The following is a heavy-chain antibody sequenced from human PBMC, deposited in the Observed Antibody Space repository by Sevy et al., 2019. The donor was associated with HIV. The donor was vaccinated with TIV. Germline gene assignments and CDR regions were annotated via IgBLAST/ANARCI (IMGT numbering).Heavy chain of an antibody. CDR2: ISGSGSTI. Sequence: GGCLRLSCVGFGFTSSDYYMSWIRQAPGKGLEWVSYISGSGSTIDYVDSVKGRFTISRDNAKNSLYLKMNSLRAEDTAVYYCAREKRQDYYYYGMDVLGQGTTVTVSS. CDR3: AREKRQDYYYYGMDV. J-gene: IGHJ6*02. V-gene: IGHV3-11*01. D-gene: IGHD1-1*01. CDR1: GFTSSDYY.